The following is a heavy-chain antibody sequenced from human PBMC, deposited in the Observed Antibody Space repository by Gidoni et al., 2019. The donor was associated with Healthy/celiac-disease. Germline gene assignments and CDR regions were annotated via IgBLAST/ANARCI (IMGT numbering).Heavy chain of an antibody. Sequence: EVQLVESGGGLVKPGGSLRLSCAASGFTFSSYSMNWVRQAPGKGLEWVSSISSRSSYIYYADSVKGRFTISRDNAKNSLYLQMNSLRAEDTAVYYCARDVAATPYYFDYWGQGTLVTVSS. CDR2: ISSRSSYI. J-gene: IGHJ4*02. V-gene: IGHV3-21*01. CDR1: GFTFSSYS. D-gene: IGHD2-15*01. CDR3: ARDVAATPYYFDY.